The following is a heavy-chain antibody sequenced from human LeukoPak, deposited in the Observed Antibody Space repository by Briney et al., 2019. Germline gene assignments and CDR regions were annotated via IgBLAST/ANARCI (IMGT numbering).Heavy chain of an antibody. J-gene: IGHJ4*02. V-gene: IGHV1-18*01. Sequence: ASVKVSCRASGYTFTSYGISWVRQAPGQGLEWMGWISAYNGNTNYAQKLQGRVTMTTDTSTSTAYKELRSLRSDDTAVYYCARDQYYYGSGSYLGPLENDYWGQGTLVTVSS. CDR3: ARDQYYYGSGSYLGPLENDY. CDR2: ISAYNGNT. CDR1: GYTFTSYG. D-gene: IGHD3-10*01.